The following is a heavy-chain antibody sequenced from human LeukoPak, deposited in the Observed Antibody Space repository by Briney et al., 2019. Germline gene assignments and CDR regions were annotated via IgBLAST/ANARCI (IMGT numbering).Heavy chain of an antibody. J-gene: IGHJ4*02. CDR2: ISGSGGST. Sequence: GESLKISCTGSGSRFGDYAMNWVRQAPGKGLEWVSGISGSGGSTYSADSVKGRFIISRDNSKNMLYLQMNSLRAEDTAVYYCAKDPGLRVWGNYRPPAFDYWGQGTLVTVSS. CDR3: AKDPGLRVWGNYRPPAFDY. V-gene: IGHV3-23*01. D-gene: IGHD3-16*02. CDR1: GSRFGDYA.